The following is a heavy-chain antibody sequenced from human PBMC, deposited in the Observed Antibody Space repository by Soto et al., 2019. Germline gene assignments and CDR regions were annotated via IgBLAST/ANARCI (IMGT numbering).Heavy chain of an antibody. CDR1: GGSISSSSYY. Sequence: PSETLSLTCTVSGGSISSSSYYWGWIRQPPGKGLEWIGSIYYSGSTYYNPSLKSRVTISVDTSKNQFSLKLSSVTAADTAVYYCARSLIAVAGPFDYWGQGTLVTVSS. D-gene: IGHD6-19*01. CDR2: IYYSGST. J-gene: IGHJ4*02. CDR3: ARSLIAVAGPFDY. V-gene: IGHV4-39*01.